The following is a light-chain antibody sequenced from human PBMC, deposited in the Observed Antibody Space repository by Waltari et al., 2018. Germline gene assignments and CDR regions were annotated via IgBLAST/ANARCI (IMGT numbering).Light chain of an antibody. V-gene: IGKV1-39*01. Sequence: DIQMTQSQSSLSASVGDRVTITCRASQSISSYLNWYQQKPGKAPKLLIYAASSLQSGVPSRFSGSGSGTDFTLTISSLQPEDFATYYCQQSYSTPQTFGQGTKLEI. CDR1: QSISSY. CDR2: AAS. J-gene: IGKJ2*01. CDR3: QQSYSTPQT.